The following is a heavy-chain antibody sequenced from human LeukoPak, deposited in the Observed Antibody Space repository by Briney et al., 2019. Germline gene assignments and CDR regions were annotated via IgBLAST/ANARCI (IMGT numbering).Heavy chain of an antibody. J-gene: IGHJ4*02. CDR2: VNPDGSST. CDR1: GFTFTRYW. Sequence: GGSLRLSCAASGFTFTRYWMHWVRRAPGKGLVWVSRVNPDGSSTTYGDSVKGRFTSSRDNAKNTLYLQMNSLRAEDTAVYYCARGGSYGDYWGQGILVTVSS. V-gene: IGHV3-74*01. D-gene: IGHD3-16*01. CDR3: ARGGSYGDY.